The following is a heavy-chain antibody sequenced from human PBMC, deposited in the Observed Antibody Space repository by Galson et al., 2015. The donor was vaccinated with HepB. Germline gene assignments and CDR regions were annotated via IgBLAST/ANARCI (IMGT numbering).Heavy chain of an antibody. CDR3: ATRRGTVTPRPFDP. J-gene: IGHJ5*02. V-gene: IGHV1-24*01. CDR2: FDPEDGET. D-gene: IGHD4-17*01. Sequence: SVKVSCKVSGYTLTELSMHWVRQAPGKGLEWMGGFDPEDGETIYAQKFQGRVTMTEDTSTDTAYMELSSLRSEDTAVYYCATRRGTVTPRPFDPWGQGTLVTVSS. CDR1: GYTLTELS.